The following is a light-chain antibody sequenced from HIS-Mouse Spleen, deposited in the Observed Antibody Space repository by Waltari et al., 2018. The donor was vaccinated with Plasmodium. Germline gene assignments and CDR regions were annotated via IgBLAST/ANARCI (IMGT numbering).Light chain of an antibody. CDR2: DVS. CDR3: SSYTSSSTLV. J-gene: IGLJ2*01. V-gene: IGLV2-14*03. CDR1: STHLGGYNS. Sequence: QSALPQPASVSGSPGQSTTISCTATSTHLGGYNSLSWYQQHPDKAPKLMIYDVSNPPSGVSNRFSGSKSGNTASLTISGLQAEDEADYYCSSYTSSSTLVFGGGTKLTVL.